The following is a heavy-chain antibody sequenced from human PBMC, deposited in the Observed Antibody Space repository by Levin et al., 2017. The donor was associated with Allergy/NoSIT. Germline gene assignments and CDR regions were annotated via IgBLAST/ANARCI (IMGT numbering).Heavy chain of an antibody. CDR3: ARKIVVVPAAEPFDP. CDR1: GFSFSDYW. D-gene: IGHD2-2*01. V-gene: IGHV3-74*01. J-gene: IGHJ5*02. CDR2: IKGDGSDT. Sequence: PGGSLRLSCAASGFSFSDYWMHWVRHGPGKGLEWVSRIKGDGSDTRYADSVKGRFTISRDNTKKTLYLEMNSLRTEDTAVYYCARKIVVVPAAEPFDPWGQGTQVTVSS.